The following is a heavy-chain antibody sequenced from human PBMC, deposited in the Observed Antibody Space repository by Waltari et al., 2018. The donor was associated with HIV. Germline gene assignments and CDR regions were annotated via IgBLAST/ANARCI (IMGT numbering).Heavy chain of an antibody. J-gene: IGHJ4*02. CDR3: ARRHVDTALVRWGLDD. V-gene: IGHV4-39*01. CDR2: IYCSGST. D-gene: IGHD5-18*01. Sequence: QLQLQESGPGLVKPSETLSLTCTVSGGPIRRSRYFWGWIRQPPGKGLEWIGVIYCSGSTYYNPSLKSRVTISVDTPKNQFSLILSSVTAADTAGYYCARRHVDTALVRWGLDDWGQGTLVTVSS. CDR1: GGPIRRSRYF.